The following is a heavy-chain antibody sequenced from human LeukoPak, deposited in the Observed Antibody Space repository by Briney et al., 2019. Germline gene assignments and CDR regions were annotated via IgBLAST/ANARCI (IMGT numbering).Heavy chain of an antibody. D-gene: IGHD3-22*01. J-gene: IGHJ4*02. CDR3: AKGSVTYYYDSSGYYFDY. Sequence: GGSLRLSCAASGFTFSSYAMSWVRQAPGKGLEWVSAISRSGGSTYYADSVKGRFTISRDNSKNTLYLQMNSLRAEDTAVYYCAKGSVTYYYDSSGYYFDYWGQGTLVTVSS. CDR1: GFTFSSYA. V-gene: IGHV3-23*01. CDR2: ISRSGGST.